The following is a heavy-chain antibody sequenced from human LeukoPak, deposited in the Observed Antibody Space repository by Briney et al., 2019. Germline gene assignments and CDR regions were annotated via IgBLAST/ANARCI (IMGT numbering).Heavy chain of an antibody. D-gene: IGHD3-10*01. CDR3: AREVDYGSGSYSYGMDV. J-gene: IGHJ6*04. V-gene: IGHV1-2*04. CDR1: GYTFTGYY. Sequence: ASVKVSCKASGYTFTGYYMHWGRQAPGQGPEWRGWINPNSGGTNYAQKFQGWVTMTRDTSISTAYMELSRLRSDDTAVYYCAREVDYGSGSYSYGMDVWGKGTTVTVSS. CDR2: INPNSGGT.